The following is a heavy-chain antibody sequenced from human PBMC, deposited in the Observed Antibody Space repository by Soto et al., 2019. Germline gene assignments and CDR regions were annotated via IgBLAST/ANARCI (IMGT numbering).Heavy chain of an antibody. CDR2: IYYSGST. CDR1: GGSISSGDYY. CDR3: ARVSRNYDILTGYYTPTYFDY. J-gene: IGHJ4*02. D-gene: IGHD3-9*01. V-gene: IGHV4-30-4*01. Sequence: QVQLQESGPGLVKPSQTLSLTCTVSGGSISSGDYYWSWIRQPPGKGLEWIGYIYYSGSTYYNPSLKSRVTISVDTSKNQFSLKLSSVTAADTAVYYCARVSRNYDILTGYYTPTYFDYWGQGTLVTVSS.